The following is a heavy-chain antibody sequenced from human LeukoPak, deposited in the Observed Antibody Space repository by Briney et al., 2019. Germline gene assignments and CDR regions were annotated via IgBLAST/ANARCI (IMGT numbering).Heavy chain of an antibody. CDR1: GFTFSSYA. Sequence: GGSLRLSCAASGFTFSSYAMSGVRPAPGEGLEWCSAVSGSGRNTYYADSVKGLFTISRDNSKNTLYLQMNSLRAEDTAVYYCVRDGAPAGTFAVDYWGQGTLVTVSS. D-gene: IGHD6-13*01. CDR3: VRDGAPAGTFAVDY. CDR2: VSGSGRNT. J-gene: IGHJ4*02. V-gene: IGHV3-23*01.